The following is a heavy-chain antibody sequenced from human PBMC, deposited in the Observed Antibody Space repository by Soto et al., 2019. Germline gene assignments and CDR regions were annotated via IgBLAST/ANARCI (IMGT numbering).Heavy chain of an antibody. CDR3: ARSVAVPGAHIDY. D-gene: IGHD6-19*01. J-gene: IGHJ4*02. V-gene: IGHV4-59*01. CDR1: GGSISGSY. CDR2: VYYTGST. Sequence: SETLSLTCSVSGGSISGSYWSWIRQSPGKGLEWLGYVYYTGSTNYSPSLRSRVSISVDTSKNEFSLRLSSVTAADTAVYFCARSVAVPGAHIDYWGQGTQVTVAA.